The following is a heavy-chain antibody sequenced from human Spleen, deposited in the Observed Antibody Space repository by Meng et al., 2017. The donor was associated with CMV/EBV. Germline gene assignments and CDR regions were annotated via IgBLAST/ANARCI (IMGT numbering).Heavy chain of an antibody. CDR2: IYSGGST. Sequence: GESLKISCAASGFTVSSNYMSWVRRTPGKGLDWVSTIYSGGSTYYPDSVKGRFTISRDNAKNSLYLQMNSLRAEDTAVYYCARIWGGGYGMDVWGQGTTVTVSS. D-gene: IGHD3-16*01. J-gene: IGHJ6*02. CDR3: ARIWGGGYGMDV. CDR1: GFTVSSNY. V-gene: IGHV3-53*01.